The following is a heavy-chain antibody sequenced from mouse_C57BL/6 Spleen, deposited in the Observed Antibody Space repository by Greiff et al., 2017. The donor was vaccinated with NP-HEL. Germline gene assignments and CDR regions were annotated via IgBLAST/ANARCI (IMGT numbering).Heavy chain of an antibody. Sequence: LEESGAELVKPGASVKLSCKASGYTFTEYTIHWVKQRSGQGLEWIGWFYPGSGSIKYNEKFKDKATLTADKSSSTVYMELSRLTSEDSAVYFCARHAAVDYYGSSYGYFDVWGTGTTVTVSS. CDR3: ARHAAVDYYGSSYGYFDV. V-gene: IGHV1-62-2*01. CDR1: GYTFTEYT. CDR2: FYPGSGSI. J-gene: IGHJ1*03. D-gene: IGHD1-1*01.